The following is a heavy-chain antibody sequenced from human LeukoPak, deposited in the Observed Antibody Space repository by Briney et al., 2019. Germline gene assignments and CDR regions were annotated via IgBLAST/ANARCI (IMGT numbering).Heavy chain of an antibody. D-gene: IGHD3-22*01. CDR1: RGTFSSSA. V-gene: IGHV1-69*13. J-gene: IGHJ3*02. CDR3: ARGEGHYYDSRGYYSYAVDI. Sequence: SVKLSCKPSRGTFSSSAISRVRQAPGHGLEWRGGIIPIFGTAKYAQKFQGRVTITADESTSTAYMELSSLRSEDAAVYYCARGEGHYYDSRGYYSYAVDIWGQGKMVNVSS. CDR2: IIPIFGTA.